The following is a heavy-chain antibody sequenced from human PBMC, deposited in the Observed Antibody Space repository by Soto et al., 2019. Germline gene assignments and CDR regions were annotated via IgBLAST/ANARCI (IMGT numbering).Heavy chain of an antibody. D-gene: IGHD5-18*01. CDR2: ISSDGNTQ. CDR1: GFSFSSWP. CDR3: ARDARYNYRDY. J-gene: IGHJ4*02. V-gene: IGHV3-30-3*01. Sequence: GGSLRLSCTASGFSFSSWPLHWVRQAPGKGLEWVAVISSDGNTQYYAASVKGRFTVSRDNYKDTMYLQMNSLGGEDTAVYYCARDARYNYRDYWGQGTLVTVSS.